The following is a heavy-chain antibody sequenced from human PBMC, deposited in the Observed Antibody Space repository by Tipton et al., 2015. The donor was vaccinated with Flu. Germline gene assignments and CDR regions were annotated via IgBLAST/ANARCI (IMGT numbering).Heavy chain of an antibody. CDR2: IYYSGST. J-gene: IGHJ4*02. CDR1: GGSISSYY. V-gene: IGHV4-59*12. Sequence: TLSLTCTVSGGSISSYYWSWIRQPPGKGLEWIGYIYYSGSTNYNPSLKSRVTISVDTSKNQFSLKLSSVTAADTAVYYCARVEIAARPWIDYWGQGTLVTVSS. CDR3: ARVEIAARPWIDY. D-gene: IGHD6-6*01.